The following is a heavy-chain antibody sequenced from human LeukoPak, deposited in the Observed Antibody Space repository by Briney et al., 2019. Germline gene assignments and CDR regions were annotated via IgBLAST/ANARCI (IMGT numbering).Heavy chain of an antibody. CDR1: GFTFSSYE. CDR3: ARAAHPVVVTSDY. Sequence: GGSLRLSCVVSGFTFSSYEMNWVRQAPGKGLEWVSYISSSGSGIHYADSVKGRFTISRDNAKNSVYLQMNGLRVEDTAVYYCARAAHPVVVTSDYWGQGILVTVSS. CDR2: ISSSGSGI. J-gene: IGHJ4*02. D-gene: IGHD2-21*02. V-gene: IGHV3-48*03.